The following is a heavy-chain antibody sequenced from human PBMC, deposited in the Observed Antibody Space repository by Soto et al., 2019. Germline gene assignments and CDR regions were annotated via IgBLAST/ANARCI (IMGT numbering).Heavy chain of an antibody. J-gene: IGHJ4*02. CDR3: ARSPANRTGAIVK. CDR2: ISAYNGNT. Sequence: QVQLVQSGAEVKKPGASVKVSCKASGYTFTSYGISWVRQAPGQGLEWMGWISAYNGNTNYAQKLQGRVTMTTDTARSTPYMELRNLRSDNTAVYYSARSPANRTGAIVKWGQATLVTVPS. V-gene: IGHV1-18*01. CDR1: GYTFTSYG. D-gene: IGHD1-26*01.